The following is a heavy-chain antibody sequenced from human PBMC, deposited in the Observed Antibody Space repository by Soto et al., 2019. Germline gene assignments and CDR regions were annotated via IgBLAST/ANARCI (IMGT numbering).Heavy chain of an antibody. V-gene: IGHV1-18*01. CDR2: ISAYNGNT. Sequence: GASVKVSCKASGYTFTSYGISWVRQAPGQGLEWMGWISAYNGNTNYAQKLQGRVTMTTDTSTSTAYMELRSLRSDDTAVYYCARDGFWGLRYFDWLSLRYYYYYMDVWGKGTTVTVSS. J-gene: IGHJ6*03. D-gene: IGHD3-9*01. CDR3: ARDGFWGLRYFDWLSLRYYYYYMDV. CDR1: GYTFTSYG.